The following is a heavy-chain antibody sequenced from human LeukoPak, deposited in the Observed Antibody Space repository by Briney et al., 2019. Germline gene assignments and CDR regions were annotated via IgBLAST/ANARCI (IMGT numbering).Heavy chain of an antibody. D-gene: IGHD3-16*02. V-gene: IGHV3-64D*09. J-gene: IGHJ3*02. Sequence: GGSLRLSCSASGFTFSTYAMHWVRQAPGKGLEYVSAISSNGGSTYYADSVKGRFTISRDNSKSTLYLQMSSLRAEDTAVYYCVVSYLYTFDIWGQGTMVTVSS. CDR3: VVSYLYTFDI. CDR1: GFTFSTYA. CDR2: ISSNGGST.